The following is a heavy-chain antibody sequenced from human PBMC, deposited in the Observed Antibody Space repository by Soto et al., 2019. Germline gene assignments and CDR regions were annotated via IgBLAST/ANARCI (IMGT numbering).Heavy chain of an antibody. V-gene: IGHV3-53*01. Sequence: GGSLRLSCAASGFTVRNNYMSWVRQAPGEGLEWVSVIYSGGITFYADSVKGRFTISRDNSKNTLYLQMNSLRADDTAVYYCVRDFGSSSEGGMDVWGQGTTVTVSS. CDR1: GFTVRNNY. CDR3: VRDFGSSSEGGMDV. J-gene: IGHJ6*02. D-gene: IGHD6-6*01. CDR2: IYSGGIT.